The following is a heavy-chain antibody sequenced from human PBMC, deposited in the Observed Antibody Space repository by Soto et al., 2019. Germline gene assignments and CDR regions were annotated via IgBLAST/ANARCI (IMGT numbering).Heavy chain of an antibody. CDR1: AGSISSGDYY. CDR2: IYYSGST. V-gene: IGHV4-30-4*01. D-gene: IGHD3-10*01. J-gene: IGHJ3*02. Sequence: TLSLTCTVSAGSISSGDYYWSWIRQPPGKGLEWIGYIYYSGSTYYNPSLKSRVTISVDTSKNQFSLKLSSVTAADTAVYYCARGRTLWFGEDAFDIWGQGTMVTVSS. CDR3: ARGRTLWFGEDAFDI.